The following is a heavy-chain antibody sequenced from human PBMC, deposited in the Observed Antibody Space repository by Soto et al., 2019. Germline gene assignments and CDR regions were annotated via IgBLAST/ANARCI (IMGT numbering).Heavy chain of an antibody. CDR2: INSDGSST. J-gene: IGHJ3*02. CDR1: GFTFSSYW. CDR3: ARDQSRMDAFDI. Sequence: EVQLVESGGGLVQPGGSLRLSCAASGFTFSSYWMHWVRQAPGKGLVWVSRINSDGSSTSYADSVKGRFTISRDNAKNTVYLQMNSLRAEDTAVYYCARDQSRMDAFDIWGQGTMVTVSS. D-gene: IGHD2-15*01. V-gene: IGHV3-74*01.